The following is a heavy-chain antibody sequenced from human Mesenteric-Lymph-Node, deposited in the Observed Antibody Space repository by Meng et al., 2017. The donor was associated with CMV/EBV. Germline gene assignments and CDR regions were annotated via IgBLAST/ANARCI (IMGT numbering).Heavy chain of an antibody. Sequence: SLKISCAGSGFTFSSNGMHWVRQAPGKGLEWVSGISWNSGSIGYADSVKGRFTISRDNAKNSLYLQMNSLRAEDTALYYCAKASCSSTSCGFDYWGQGTLVTVSS. CDR3: AKASCSSTSCGFDY. CDR1: GFTFSSNG. CDR2: ISWNSGSI. V-gene: IGHV3-9*01. J-gene: IGHJ4*02. D-gene: IGHD2-2*01.